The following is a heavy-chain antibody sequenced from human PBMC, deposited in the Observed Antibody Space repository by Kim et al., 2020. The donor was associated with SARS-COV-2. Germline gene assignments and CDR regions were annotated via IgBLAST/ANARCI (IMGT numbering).Heavy chain of an antibody. CDR3: ARANALRFLEWLPPPPFDP. CDR1: GGSFSGYY. V-gene: IGHV4-34*01. J-gene: IGHJ5*02. CDR2: INHSGST. D-gene: IGHD3-3*01. Sequence: SETLSLTCAVYGGSFSGYYWSWIRQPPGKGLEWIGEINHSGSTNYNPSLKSRVTISVDTSKNQFSLKLSSVPAADTAVYYCARANALRFLEWLPPPPFDPWGQGTLVTVSS.